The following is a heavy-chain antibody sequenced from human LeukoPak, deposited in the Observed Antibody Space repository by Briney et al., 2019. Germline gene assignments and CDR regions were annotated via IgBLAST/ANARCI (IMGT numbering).Heavy chain of an antibody. D-gene: IGHD3-16*01. CDR2: INSDSSIM. CDR1: GFTFSSYS. V-gene: IGHV3-21*01. CDR3: IRDLFDDYSLDY. Sequence: GGSLRLSCAASGFTFSSYSMNWVSQAPGKGLEWVSSINSDSSIMYYAESVKGRFTISRDNARNSLYLQMNSLRAEDTAVYYCIRDLFDDYSLDYWGQGALVTVSS. J-gene: IGHJ4*02.